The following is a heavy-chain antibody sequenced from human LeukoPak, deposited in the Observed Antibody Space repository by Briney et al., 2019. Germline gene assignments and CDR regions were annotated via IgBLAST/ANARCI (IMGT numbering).Heavy chain of an antibody. CDR2: IYYSGST. J-gene: IGHJ6*03. V-gene: IGHV4-59*01. CDR3: ARVPRTYYYYYYMDV. D-gene: IGHD1-14*01. Sequence: SETLSLTCTVSGGSISSYYWSWIRQPPGKGLEWIGYIYYSGSTNYNPSLKSRVTISVDTSKNQFSLKLSSVTAADTAVYYCARVPRTYYYYYYMDVWGKGTTVTISS. CDR1: GGSISSYY.